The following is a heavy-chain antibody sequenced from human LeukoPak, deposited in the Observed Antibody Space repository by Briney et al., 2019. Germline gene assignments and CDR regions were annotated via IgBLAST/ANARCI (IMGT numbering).Heavy chain of an antibody. CDR2: IYAGGST. CDR1: GGSISGYY. J-gene: IGHJ3*02. V-gene: IGHV4-4*09. D-gene: IGHD3-3*01. CDR3: ARHPPRSYDTTNAFDI. Sequence: PSETLSLTCTVSGGSISGYYWSWIRHPPGKGLELIWYIYAGGSTNYNPSLKSRVNISVDTSKNLFSMKLHSVTAADTGVYYCARHPPRSYDTTNAFDIWGQGPIVTVSS.